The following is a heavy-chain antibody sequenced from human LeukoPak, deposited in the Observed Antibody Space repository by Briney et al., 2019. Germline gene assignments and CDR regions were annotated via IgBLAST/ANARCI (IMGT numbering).Heavy chain of an antibody. V-gene: IGHV4-30-4*01. CDR1: GGSISSGDYY. D-gene: IGHD2-15*01. J-gene: IGHJ6*04. CDR2: IYYSGST. Sequence: PSETLSLTCTVSGGSISSGDYYWSWIRQPPGKGLEWIGYIYYSGSTYYNPSLKSRVTISVDTSKNQFSLKLSSVTAADTAVYYCAREVVVAADYYYGMDVWGKGTTVTVSS. CDR3: AREVVVAADYYYGMDV.